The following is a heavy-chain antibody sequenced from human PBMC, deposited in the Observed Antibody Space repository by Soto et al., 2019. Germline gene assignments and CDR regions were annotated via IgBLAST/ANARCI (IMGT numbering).Heavy chain of an antibody. Sequence: ASVKVSCKASGGTFSSYAISWVRQAPGQGLEWMGGIIPIFGTANYAQKFQGRVTITADESTSTAYMELSSLRSEDTAVYYCAADLYDFWSGYSRYFQHWGQGTLVTVSS. CDR2: IIPIFGTA. CDR1: GGTFSSYA. V-gene: IGHV1-69*13. J-gene: IGHJ1*01. D-gene: IGHD3-3*01. CDR3: AADLYDFWSGYSRYFQH.